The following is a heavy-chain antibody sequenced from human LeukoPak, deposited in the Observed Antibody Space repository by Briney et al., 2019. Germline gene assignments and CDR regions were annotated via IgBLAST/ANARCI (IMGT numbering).Heavy chain of an antibody. J-gene: IGHJ4*02. CDR1: VFTFSSYE. CDR2: ISSSSSTI. D-gene: IGHD3-10*01. Sequence: GGSLRLSCAASVFTFSSYEMNWVRQAPGKGLEWVSYISSSSSTIYYADSVKGRFTISRDNAKNSLYLQMNSLSAEDTAVYYCARALLWFGREDDCWGQGTLVTVSS. CDR3: ARALLWFGREDDC. V-gene: IGHV3-48*03.